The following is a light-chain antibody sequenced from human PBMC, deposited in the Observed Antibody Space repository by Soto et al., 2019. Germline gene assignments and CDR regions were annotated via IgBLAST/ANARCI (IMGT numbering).Light chain of an antibody. CDR3: QQDNSSPLT. V-gene: IGKV3D-15*02. CDR2: GAS. Sequence: PATLSEPTPARAALSCRASQGVSSSLAWYQHKPGQAPRLLIYGASSRATGMPARFSGSGSGTDFTLTISSLQTEDFAVYYCQQDNSSPLTFGQGTQLEIK. J-gene: IGKJ5*01. CDR1: QGVSSS.